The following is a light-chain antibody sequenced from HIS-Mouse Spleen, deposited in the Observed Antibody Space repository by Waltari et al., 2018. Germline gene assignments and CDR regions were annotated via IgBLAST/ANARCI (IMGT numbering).Light chain of an antibody. J-gene: IGLJ2*01. CDR1: SSDVGGYNY. CDR2: DVS. Sequence: QSALTQPASVSGSPGQSITISCTGPSSDVGGYNYVSWYQQHPGKAPKLMMYDVSNRPSGVSNRFSGSKSGNTASLTISGLQAEDEADYYCSSYTSSSFNVVFGGGTKLTVL. V-gene: IGLV2-14*03. CDR3: SSYTSSSFNVV.